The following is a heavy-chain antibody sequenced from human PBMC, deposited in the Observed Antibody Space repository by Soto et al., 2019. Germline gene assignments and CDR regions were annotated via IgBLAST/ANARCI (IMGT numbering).Heavy chain of an antibody. CDR3: ARLGGYYQAFDY. V-gene: IGHV4-39*07. CDR2: VYYGGRS. D-gene: IGHD3-22*01. Sequence: SSETLSLTCTVSSAPVSSTTYTWGWIRQPPGKGLEWVASVYYGGRSYYNPSLNSRVTISVDTSKNQFSLKLRSVTAADTAVYYGARLGGYYQAFDYWGHGALVTVSS. J-gene: IGHJ4*01. CDR1: SAPVSSTTYT.